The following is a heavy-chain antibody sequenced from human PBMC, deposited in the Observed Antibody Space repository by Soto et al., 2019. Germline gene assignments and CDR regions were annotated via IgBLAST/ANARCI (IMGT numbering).Heavy chain of an antibody. J-gene: IGHJ1*01. CDR3: ATDVLSRAASRYFQH. CDR2: ISAYNGNT. CDR1: GYTFTSYG. Sequence: GASVKVSYKASGYTFTSYGISWVRQAPGQGLEWMGWISAYNGNTNYAQKLQGRVTMTTDTSTSTAYMELRSLRSDDTAVYYCATDVLSRAASRYFQHWGQDTLLTVSS. V-gene: IGHV1-18*01. D-gene: IGHD2-15*01.